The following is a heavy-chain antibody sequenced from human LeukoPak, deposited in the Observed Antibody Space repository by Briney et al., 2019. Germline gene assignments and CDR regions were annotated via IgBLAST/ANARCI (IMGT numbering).Heavy chain of an antibody. CDR1: GGSVSSGSYY. D-gene: IGHD3-16*02. Sequence: SETLSLTCTVSGGSVSSGSYYWSWIRQPPGKGLEWIGYIYYSGSTNYNPSLKSRVTISVDTSKNQFSLKLSSVTAADTAVYYCARDGGYTAPFDYWGQGTLVTVSS. CDR2: IYYSGST. CDR3: ARDGGYTAPFDY. V-gene: IGHV4-61*01. J-gene: IGHJ4*02.